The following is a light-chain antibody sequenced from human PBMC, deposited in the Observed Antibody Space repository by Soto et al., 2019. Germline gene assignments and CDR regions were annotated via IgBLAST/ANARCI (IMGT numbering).Light chain of an antibody. Sequence: EIGMSKSPATLSVTQGERATLSCRASQSVSNNLAWYQQKPGQAPRLLIYDASNRATGIPARFSGSGSGTDFTLTISSLEPEDFAVYYCQQRSNWPPIPFGQGTRLAI. V-gene: IGKV3-11*01. CDR3: QQRSNWPPIP. J-gene: IGKJ5*01. CDR1: QSVSNN. CDR2: DAS.